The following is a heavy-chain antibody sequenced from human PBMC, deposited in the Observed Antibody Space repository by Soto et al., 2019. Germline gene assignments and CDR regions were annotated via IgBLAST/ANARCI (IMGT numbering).Heavy chain of an antibody. CDR3: AKVGGTTSSNWWDP. Sequence: QVQLVQSGAEVKKPGSSVKLSCKASGGPFSSYHISWVRQAPGQGLEWVGRIIPILGRANNAQHFQGRVTINADTTTNIAYMELSSLTSEDTAVYYCAKVGGTTSSNWWDPWGHGTLVTVSS. D-gene: IGHD2-2*01. J-gene: IGHJ5*02. V-gene: IGHV1-69*08. CDR1: GGPFSSYH. CDR2: IIPILGRA.